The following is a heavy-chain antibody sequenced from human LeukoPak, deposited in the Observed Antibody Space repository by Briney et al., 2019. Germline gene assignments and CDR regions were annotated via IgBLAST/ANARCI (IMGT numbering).Heavy chain of an antibody. D-gene: IGHD2-15*01. J-gene: IGHJ6*02. CDR3: VRGYSFGPYGMDV. Sequence: AGSLTLSCSASGFPFSSYAMHWVRQAPGKGLEYVSAISDSGGSTYYADSVKGRFTISRDNSKNTLYLQMSSLRAEDTAVYFCVRGYSFGPYGMDVWGQGTTVNLSS. CDR1: GFPFSSYA. CDR2: ISDSGGST. V-gene: IGHV3-64D*09.